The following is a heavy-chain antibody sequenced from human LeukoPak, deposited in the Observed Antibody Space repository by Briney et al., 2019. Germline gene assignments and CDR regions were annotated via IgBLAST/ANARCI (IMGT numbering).Heavy chain of an antibody. Sequence: ASVKVSCKASGYSFINYGVSWVRQAPGQGLEWMGWISTYNGDTNYAQKLQGRVTMTTDTSTSTAYMELRSLGSDDTAVYYCARVSLYSSGWYDKDYWGQGTLVTVSS. CDR3: ARVSLYSSGWYDKDY. V-gene: IGHV1-18*01. D-gene: IGHD6-19*01. J-gene: IGHJ4*02. CDR1: GYSFINYG. CDR2: ISTYNGDT.